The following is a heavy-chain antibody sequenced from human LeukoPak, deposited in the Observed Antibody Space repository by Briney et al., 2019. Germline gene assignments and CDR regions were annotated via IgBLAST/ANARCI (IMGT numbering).Heavy chain of an antibody. Sequence: PSETLSLTCAVYGGSFSGYYWTWIRQPPGKGLQWIGQINHSGSTTYNPSLKSRVSISVDTSNKQFSLKVRSVTAADTAVYYCARRPISAMRWAHWFDPWGQGSLVTVSS. V-gene: IGHV4-34*01. CDR3: ARRPISAMRWAHWFDP. D-gene: IGHD3-16*01. CDR1: GGSFSGYY. J-gene: IGHJ5*02. CDR2: INHSGST.